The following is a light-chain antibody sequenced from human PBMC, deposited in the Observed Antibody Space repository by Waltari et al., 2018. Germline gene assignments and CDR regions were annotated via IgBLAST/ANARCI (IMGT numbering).Light chain of an antibody. CDR3: QQYDGEVVT. CDR1: QSVTSIS. CDR2: GTP. Sequence: EIVLTQSPGTLSLSPGERATLPCRASQSVTSISFTWYQQKLGQAPRLRIYGTPTRATGIPDRFSGSGSGTDFTLPISSLELEDFAVYYCQQYDGEVVTFGGGTKVEI. V-gene: IGKV3-20*01. J-gene: IGKJ4*01.